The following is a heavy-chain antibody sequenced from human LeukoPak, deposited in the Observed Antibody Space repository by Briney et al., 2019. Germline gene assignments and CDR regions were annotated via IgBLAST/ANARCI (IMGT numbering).Heavy chain of an antibody. CDR1: GYTFTGYY. J-gene: IGHJ4*02. Sequence: ASVKVSCKAAGYTFTGYYMHWVRQAPGQGLEWMGWINPSSGRTNYAQKFQGRVTMARDTSINTAYMELSGLTSDDTAVYYCARGGDFRFAYWGQGTLVTVSS. CDR3: ARGGDFRFAY. CDR2: INPSSGRT. D-gene: IGHD2-21*02. V-gene: IGHV1-2*02.